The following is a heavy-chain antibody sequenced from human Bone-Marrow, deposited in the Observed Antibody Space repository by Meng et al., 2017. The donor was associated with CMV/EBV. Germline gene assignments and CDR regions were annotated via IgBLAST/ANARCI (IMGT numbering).Heavy chain of an antibody. CDR3: ARDPLFSGHGYYGMDV. V-gene: IGHV1-69*02. Sequence: SVKVSCKAPGGTLTDYTINWVRQAPGQGLEWMGRIIPILEMADYAQSFQGRVTISADKSTSTVYMEMSSLRSDDTAVYYCARDPLFSGHGYYGMDVWGQGTTVTVSS. CDR2: IIPILEMA. CDR1: GGTLTDYT. J-gene: IGHJ6*02. D-gene: IGHD3-10*02.